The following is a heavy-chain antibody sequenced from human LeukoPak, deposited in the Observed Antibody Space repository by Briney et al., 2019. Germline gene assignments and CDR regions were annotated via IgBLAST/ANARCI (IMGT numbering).Heavy chain of an antibody. J-gene: IGHJ4*02. CDR3: ARDRYRSGGSCVQVSYYFDY. D-gene: IGHD2-15*01. CDR1: GYTFTSYY. Sequence: GASVKVSCKASGYTFTSYYMHWVRQAPGQGLEWMGIINPSGGSTSYAQKFQGRVTMTRDMSTSTVYMELSSLRSEDTAVYYCARDRYRSGGSCVQVSYYFDYWGQGTLVTVSS. CDR2: INPSGGST. V-gene: IGHV1-46*01.